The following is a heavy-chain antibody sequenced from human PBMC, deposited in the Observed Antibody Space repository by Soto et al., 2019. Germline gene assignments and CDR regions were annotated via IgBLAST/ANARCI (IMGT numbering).Heavy chain of an antibody. CDR2: IWDDGSNK. CDR1: GFTFSSYG. Sequence: QVQLVESGGGVVQPGRSLRLSCAASGFTFSSYGMHWVRQAPGKGLEWVAVIWDDGSNKYYADSVKGRFTISRDNSKNTLYLQMNSLRAEDTAVYYCARDVTTDANPYFAYWGQGTLVTVSS. CDR3: ARDVTTDANPYFAY. J-gene: IGHJ4*02. V-gene: IGHV3-33*01. D-gene: IGHD4-17*01.